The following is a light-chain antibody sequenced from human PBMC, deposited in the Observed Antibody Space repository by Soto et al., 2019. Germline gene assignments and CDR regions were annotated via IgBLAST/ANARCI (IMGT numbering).Light chain of an antibody. CDR3: QQYYSTPWT. CDR2: WAS. J-gene: IGKJ1*01. V-gene: IGKV4-1*01. CDR1: QSVLYSSNNKNN. Sequence: DIVMTQSPDSLAVSLGERATIHCRSSQSVLYSSNNKNNLAWYQQKPGQPPKLLIYWASTRESGVPDRFSGGGSGTDFTLTISSLQAEDVAVYYCQQYYSTPWTFGQGTKVDI.